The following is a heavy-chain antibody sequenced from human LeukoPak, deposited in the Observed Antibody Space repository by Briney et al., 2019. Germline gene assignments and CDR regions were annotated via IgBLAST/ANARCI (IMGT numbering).Heavy chain of an antibody. CDR2: VRSKATSGTT. CDR1: GLTFGDYA. J-gene: IGHJ4*02. CDR3: TTGNYHDSTGYRFDY. Sequence: PGRSLRLSCTTSGLTFGDYAMSWVRQAPGKGLEWVGFVRSKATSGTTEYAASVKGRFTISRDDSKSIAYLQMDSLKTEDTAVYYCTTGNYHDSTGYRFDYWGQGTLVTVSS. D-gene: IGHD3-22*01. V-gene: IGHV3-49*04.